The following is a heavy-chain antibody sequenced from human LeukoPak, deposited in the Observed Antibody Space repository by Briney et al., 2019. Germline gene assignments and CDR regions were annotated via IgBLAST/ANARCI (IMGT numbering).Heavy chain of an antibody. D-gene: IGHD3/OR15-3a*01. J-gene: IGHJ4*02. V-gene: IGHV4-59*06. CDR1: GGSISSHY. Sequence: SETLSLTCTLSGGSISSHYWSWIRQHPGKGLEWIEYIYYSGSTYYNPSLKSRVTISVDTSKNQFSLKLSSVTAADTAVYYCARDRDYGFDYWGQGTLVTVSS. CDR3: ARDRDYGFDY. CDR2: IYYSGST.